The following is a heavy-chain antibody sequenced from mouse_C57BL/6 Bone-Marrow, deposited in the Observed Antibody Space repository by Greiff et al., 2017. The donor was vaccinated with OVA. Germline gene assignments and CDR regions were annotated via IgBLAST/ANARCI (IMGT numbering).Heavy chain of an antibody. CDR3: ATFAY. Sequence: EVQGVESGGGLVKPGGSLKLSCAASGFTFSSYAMSWVRQTPEKRLEWVATISDGGSYTYYPDNVKGRFTISRDNAKNNLYLQMSHLKSEDTAMYYCATFAYWGQGTLVTVSA. J-gene: IGHJ3*01. V-gene: IGHV5-4*01. CDR1: GFTFSSYA. CDR2: ISDGGSYT.